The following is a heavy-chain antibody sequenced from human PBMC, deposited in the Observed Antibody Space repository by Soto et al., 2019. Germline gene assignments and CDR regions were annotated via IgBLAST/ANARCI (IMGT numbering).Heavy chain of an antibody. CDR1: GGTFSSYA. J-gene: IGHJ4*02. CDR2: IIPIFGTA. Sequence: QVQLVQSGAEVKKPGSSVKVSCKASGGTFSSYAISWVRQAPGQGLEWMGGIIPIFGTANYAQKFQGRVTITADESTSTAKMELRRMRSEDTAVYYCARSPFLGSCISTRCRPHFDYWGQGTLVTVSS. CDR3: ARSPFLGSCISTRCRPHFDY. D-gene: IGHD2-2*01. V-gene: IGHV1-69*12.